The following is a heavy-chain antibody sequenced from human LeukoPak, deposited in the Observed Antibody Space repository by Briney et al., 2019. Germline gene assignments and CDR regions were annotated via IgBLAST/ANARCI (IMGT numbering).Heavy chain of an antibody. D-gene: IGHD3-10*01. CDR1: GFTFSYYA. Sequence: PGKSLRLSCAASGFTFSYYAMHWVRQAPGKGLECVSLISSGGTYEYYADSVKGRFTISRDNSKNTLYLQLNSLRAEDTAVYYCARDSTYYYDSGSSGPHYFDNWGQGTLVTVSS. J-gene: IGHJ4*02. V-gene: IGHV3-30*01. CDR2: ISSGGTYE. CDR3: ARDSTYYYDSGSSGPHYFDN.